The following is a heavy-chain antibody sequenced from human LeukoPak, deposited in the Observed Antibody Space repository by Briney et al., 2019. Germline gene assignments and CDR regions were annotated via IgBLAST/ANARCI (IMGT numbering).Heavy chain of an antibody. CDR3: ARLADCSSSSCRSFDY. Sequence: ASATVSCKASGYPFTGYYLHWVRQAPGQGLEWMGWINPNSGFTNYAQKFQGRVTMTRDTSISTAYMELSRLRSDDTAVYYCARLADCSSSSCRSFDYWGQGTLVTVSS. CDR1: GYPFTGYY. CDR2: INPNSGFT. V-gene: IGHV1-2*02. D-gene: IGHD2-2*01. J-gene: IGHJ4*02.